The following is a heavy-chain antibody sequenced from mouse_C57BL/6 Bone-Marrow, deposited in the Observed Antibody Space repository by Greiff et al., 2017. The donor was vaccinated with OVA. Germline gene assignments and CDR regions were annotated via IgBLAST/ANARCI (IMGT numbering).Heavy chain of an antibody. J-gene: IGHJ3*01. Sequence: EVKLVESGGGLVQPGGSLKLSCAASGFTFSDYYMYWVRQTPEKRLEWVAYISNGGGSTYYPDTVKGRFTISRDNAKNTLYLQMSRLKSEDTAMYYCARHVWFAYWGQGTLVTVSA. CDR1: GFTFSDYY. CDR3: ARHVWFAY. V-gene: IGHV5-12*01. CDR2: ISNGGGST.